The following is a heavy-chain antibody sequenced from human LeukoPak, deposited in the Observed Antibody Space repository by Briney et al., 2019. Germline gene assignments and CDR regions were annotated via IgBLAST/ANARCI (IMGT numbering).Heavy chain of an antibody. CDR2: ISSSGGTI. D-gene: IGHD2-2*01. CDR1: GFTFSYYE. CDR3: ARALLGYCSSTSCYPFGYYYYYGMDV. J-gene: IGHJ6*02. Sequence: GGSLRLSCAASGFTFSYYEMNWFRQAPGKGLEWVSYISSSGGTIYYADSVKGRFTSSRDNAKNSLYLQMNSLRAEDTAVYYCARALLGYCSSTSCYPFGYYYYYGMDVWGQGTTVTVSS. V-gene: IGHV3-48*03.